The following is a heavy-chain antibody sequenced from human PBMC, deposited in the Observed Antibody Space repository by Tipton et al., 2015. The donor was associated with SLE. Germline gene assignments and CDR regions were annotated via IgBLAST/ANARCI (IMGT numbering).Heavy chain of an antibody. J-gene: IGHJ4*02. CDR2: IFYSGST. D-gene: IGHD2-2*01. V-gene: IGHV4-59*01. CDR1: GGSISNYY. CDR3: ARERYCSGASCYAPDY. Sequence: TLSLTCTVSGGSISNYYWNWIRQPPGKGLEWIGYIFYSGSTNYNPSLKSRVTISVDTSKNQFSLKLKSVTAADSAVYYCARERYCSGASCYAPDYWGQGTLGTVSS.